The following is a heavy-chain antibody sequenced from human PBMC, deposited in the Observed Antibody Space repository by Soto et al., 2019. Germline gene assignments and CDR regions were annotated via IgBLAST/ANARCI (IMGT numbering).Heavy chain of an antibody. CDR2: IIPILGIA. J-gene: IGHJ4*02. D-gene: IGHD3-10*01. Sequence: QVQLVQSEAEVKKPGSSVKVSCKASGGTFSSYTISWVRQAPGQGLEWMGRIIPILGIANYAQKFQGRVTISADKSTSPAYMELSSLRSEDTAVYYCAREEYYYGSGAFFDYWGQGTLVTVSS. CDR1: GGTFSSYT. CDR3: AREEYYYGSGAFFDY. V-gene: IGHV1-69*08.